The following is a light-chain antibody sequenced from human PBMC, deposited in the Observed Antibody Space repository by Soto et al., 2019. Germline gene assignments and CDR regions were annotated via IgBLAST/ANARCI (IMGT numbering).Light chain of an antibody. Sequence: DIQMTQSPSSLSASVGDRVTITCRASQSISSYLNWYQQKPGKAPKLLIYAAPSLQSGVPSRFSGSGPDTDFTLTISSLQPEDFATYYCQQSYRTPLTFGGGTKVEIK. CDR1: QSISSY. CDR3: QQSYRTPLT. V-gene: IGKV1-39*01. J-gene: IGKJ4*01. CDR2: AAP.